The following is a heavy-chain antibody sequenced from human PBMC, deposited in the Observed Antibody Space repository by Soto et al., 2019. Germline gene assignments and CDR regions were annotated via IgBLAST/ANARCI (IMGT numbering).Heavy chain of an antibody. D-gene: IGHD3-10*01. CDR3: ARITMVRGVIYYFDY. Sequence: SGPTLVNPTETLTLTCTVSGFSLSNARMGVSWIRQPPGKALEWLAHIFSNDEKSYSTSLKSRLTISKDTSKSQVVLTMTNMDPVDTATYYCARITMVRGVIYYFDYWGQGTLVTVSS. CDR2: IFSNDEK. J-gene: IGHJ4*02. V-gene: IGHV2-26*01. CDR1: GFSLSNARMG.